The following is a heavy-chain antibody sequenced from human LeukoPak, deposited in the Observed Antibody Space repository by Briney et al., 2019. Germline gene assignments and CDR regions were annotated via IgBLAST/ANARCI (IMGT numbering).Heavy chain of an antibody. J-gene: IGHJ4*02. CDR2: INHSGST. CDR3: ARGREQWLLGGFDY. D-gene: IGHD6-19*01. Sequence: SETLSLTCAVYGGSFSGYYWSWIRQPPGKGLEWIGEINHSGSTNYNTSLKSRVTTSVDTSKNQFPLKLSSVTAADTAVYYCARGREQWLLGGFDYWGQGTLVTVSS. CDR1: GGSFSGYY. V-gene: IGHV4-34*01.